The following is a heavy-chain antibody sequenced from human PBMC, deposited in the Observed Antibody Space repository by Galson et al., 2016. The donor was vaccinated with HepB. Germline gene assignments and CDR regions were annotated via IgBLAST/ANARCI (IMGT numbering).Heavy chain of an antibody. CDR2: ISNNGGST. V-gene: IGHV3-64D*06. J-gene: IGHJ6*02. CDR1: GFTFSNYA. CDR3: VKGYCSTTSCPFAIGMDV. Sequence: SLRLSCAASGFTFSNYAMHWVRQAPGKGLEYVSAISNNGGSTYYAESVKGRFTTSRDSSKSTLYLQMSSLRAEDTAVYFCVKGYCSTTSCPFAIGMDVWGQGTTVTVSS. D-gene: IGHD2-2*01.